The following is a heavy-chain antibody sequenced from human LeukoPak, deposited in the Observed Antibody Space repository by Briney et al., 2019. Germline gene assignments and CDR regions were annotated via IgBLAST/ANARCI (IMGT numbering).Heavy chain of an antibody. J-gene: IGHJ4*02. CDR2: MYLSGTT. CDR3: AGLVGRYSSGLYYYYFDY. CDR1: GDSINSLDL. V-gene: IGHV4-4*02. Sequence: PSETLSLTCTVSGDSINSLDLWSWVRQPPGKGLEWIGEMYLSGTTHSNPSVKSRVTISIDKSKNQFFLNLSSVTAADTAVYYCAGLVGRYSSGLYYYYFDYWGQGTLVAVSS. D-gene: IGHD3-22*01.